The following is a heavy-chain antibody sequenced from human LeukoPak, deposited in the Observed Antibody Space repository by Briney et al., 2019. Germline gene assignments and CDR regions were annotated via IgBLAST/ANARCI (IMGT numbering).Heavy chain of an antibody. CDR1: GFTFSSYG. V-gene: IGHV3-30*02. D-gene: IGHD6-19*01. CDR2: IRYDGSNK. J-gene: IGHJ5*02. Sequence: PGGSLRLSCAASGFTFSSYGMHWVRQAPGKGLEWVAFIRYDGSNKYYADSVKGRFTISRDNSKNTLYLQMNSLRAEGTAVYYCAKLAVAGMNWFDPWGQGTLVTVSS. CDR3: AKLAVAGMNWFDP.